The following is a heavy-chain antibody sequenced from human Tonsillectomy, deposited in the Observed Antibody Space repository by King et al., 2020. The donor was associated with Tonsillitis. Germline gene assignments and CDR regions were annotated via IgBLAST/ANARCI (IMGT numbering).Heavy chain of an antibody. V-gene: IGHV3-7*03. CDR1: GFTFSNYW. Sequence: VQLVESGGGLVQPGGSLRLSCAASGFTFSNYWMGWVRQAPGKGLEWVANIKRDGSEKYYVDSVKGRFTISRDNAKNSLYLQMNSLRAEDTAVYYCASVTDLEVAFLDYWGQGTLVTVSS. J-gene: IGHJ4*02. CDR3: ASVTDLEVAFLDY. CDR2: IKRDGSEK. D-gene: IGHD6-19*01.